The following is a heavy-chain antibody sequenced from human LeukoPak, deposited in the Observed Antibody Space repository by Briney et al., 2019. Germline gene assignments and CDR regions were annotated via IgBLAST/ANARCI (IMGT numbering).Heavy chain of an antibody. V-gene: IGHV5-51*01. CDR2: VYPGNSDT. D-gene: IGHD1-14*01. J-gene: IGHJ4*02. Sequence: GESLKISCRSSGYSFSDYWIGWVRQMPGRGLEWMGIVYPGNSDTRYSPSFQGQVTISADRSMTTAYLQWSSLKASDSAMYYCVRHGFTTRIDCWGQGSLVTVSS. CDR3: VRHGFTTRIDC. CDR1: GYSFSDYW.